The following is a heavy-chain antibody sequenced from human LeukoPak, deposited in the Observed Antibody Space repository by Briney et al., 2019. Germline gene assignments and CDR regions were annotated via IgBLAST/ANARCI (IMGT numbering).Heavy chain of an antibody. J-gene: IGHJ4*02. Sequence: GGSLRLSCVASGFTFSNYWMSWVRQAPGKGLEWVANIKQDGSEKFYVDSVKGRFTISRDNAKNSLYVQMNSLRAEDTAVYYCARLRGLYSDTNRYQTALDCWGQGTLVTVSS. V-gene: IGHV3-7*01. CDR1: GFTFSNYW. D-gene: IGHD1-26*01. CDR3: ARLRGLYSDTNRYQTALDC. CDR2: IKQDGSEK.